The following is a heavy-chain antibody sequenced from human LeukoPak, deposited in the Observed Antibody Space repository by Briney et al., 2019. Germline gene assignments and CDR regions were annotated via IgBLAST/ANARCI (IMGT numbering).Heavy chain of an antibody. CDR3: ASQTLWFGGAYDVGNWFDP. Sequence: PSETLSLTCTVSGGSISSSSYYWGWIRQPPGKGLEWIGSIYYSGSTYYNPSLKSRVTISVDTSKNQFSLKLSSVTAADTAVYYCASQTLWFGGAYDVGNWFDPWGQGTLVTVSS. D-gene: IGHD3-10*01. CDR1: GGSISSSSYY. J-gene: IGHJ5*02. V-gene: IGHV4-39*01. CDR2: IYYSGST.